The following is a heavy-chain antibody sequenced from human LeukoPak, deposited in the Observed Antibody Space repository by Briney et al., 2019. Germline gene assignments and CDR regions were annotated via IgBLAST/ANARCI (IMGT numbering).Heavy chain of an antibody. CDR1: GFTVSDHY. CDR3: ARLRRIWSDVEMVDY. J-gene: IGHJ4*02. D-gene: IGHD1-1*01. V-gene: IGHV3-11*01. Sequence: KSGGSLRLSCAASGFTVSDHYMSWIRQAPGKGLEWVSYLSSSGITIEYADSVKGRFTISRDNANNSLYLQMNSLSPEDTAVYYCARLRRIWSDVEMVDYWGQGTLVTVSS. CDR2: LSSSGITI.